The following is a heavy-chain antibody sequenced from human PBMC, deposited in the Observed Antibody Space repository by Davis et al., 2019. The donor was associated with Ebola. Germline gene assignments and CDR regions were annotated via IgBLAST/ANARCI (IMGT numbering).Heavy chain of an antibody. CDR2: IYHSGST. V-gene: IGHV4-30-2*01. D-gene: IGHD6-13*01. CDR1: GGSLRRGGYS. Sequence: SQTPSLTCAVSGGSLRRGGYSWCWLRLPPGKGLDWIGYIYHSGSTYYNPSLKSRVTISVDRSKNQFSLKLSSVTAADTAVYYCARGKPFGSSFWFDPWGQGTLVTVSS. CDR3: ARGKPFGSSFWFDP. J-gene: IGHJ5*02.